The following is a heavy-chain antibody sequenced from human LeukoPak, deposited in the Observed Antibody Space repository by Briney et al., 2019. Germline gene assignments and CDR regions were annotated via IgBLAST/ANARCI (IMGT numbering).Heavy chain of an antibody. V-gene: IGHV1-3*01. CDR2: INAGNGNT. J-gene: IGHJ4*02. CDR3: ARETDGYNPTPDY. Sequence: ASVKVSCKASGYTFTNYVIHWVRQAPGQRLEWMGWINAGNGNTEYSQKFQGRVTITRDTSASTAYMELSSLRSEDTAVYYCARETDGYNPTPDYRGQGTLVTVSS. D-gene: IGHD5-24*01. CDR1: GYTFTNYV.